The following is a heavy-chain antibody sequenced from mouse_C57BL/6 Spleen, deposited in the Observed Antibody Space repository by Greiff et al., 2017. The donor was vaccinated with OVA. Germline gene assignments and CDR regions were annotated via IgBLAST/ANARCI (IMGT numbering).Heavy chain of an antibody. CDR3: ARWSTTVVADY. V-gene: IGHV1-64*01. J-gene: IGHJ2*01. CDR2: IHPNSGST. Sequence: QVQLQQPGAELVKPGASVTLSCKASGYTFTSYWMHWVKQRPGQGLEWIGMIHPNSGSTNYNEKFKSKATLTVDKSSSTAYMQLSSLTSEDSAVYYCARWSTTVVADYWGQGTTLTVSS. D-gene: IGHD1-1*01. CDR1: GYTFTSYW.